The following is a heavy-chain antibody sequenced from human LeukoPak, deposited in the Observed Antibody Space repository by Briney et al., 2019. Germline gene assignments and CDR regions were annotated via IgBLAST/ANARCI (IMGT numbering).Heavy chain of an antibody. V-gene: IGHV3-53*01. D-gene: IGHD3-22*01. CDR2: IYSGGSL. Sequence: PGGSLRLSCAASGFKFSTNYMSWVRQAPGNGLEWVSVIYSGGSLYYADSVKGRFTISRDNSKNTLYLQMSSLRAEDTAVYYCARGGSSGYYLAYWGQGTLVTVSS. CDR1: GFKFSTNY. CDR3: ARGGSSGYYLAY. J-gene: IGHJ4*02.